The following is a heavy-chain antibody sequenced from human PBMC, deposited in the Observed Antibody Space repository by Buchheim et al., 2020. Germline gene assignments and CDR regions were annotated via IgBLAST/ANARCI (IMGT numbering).Heavy chain of an antibody. CDR3: ARIPSTVYYFDY. J-gene: IGHJ4*02. CDR1: GGSISSSSYY. Sequence: QLQLQESGPGLVKPSETLSLTCTVSGGSISSSSYYWGWIRQPPGKGLEWIGYIYYSGSTNYNPSLKSRVTISVDTSKNQFSLKLSSVTAADTAVYYCARIPSTVYYFDYWGQGTL. V-gene: IGHV4-61*05. D-gene: IGHD4-17*01. CDR2: IYYSGST.